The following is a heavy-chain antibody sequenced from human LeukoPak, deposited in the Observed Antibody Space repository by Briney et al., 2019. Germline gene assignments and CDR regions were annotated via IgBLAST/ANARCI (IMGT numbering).Heavy chain of an antibody. CDR2: IYYSGNT. CDR3: ARNNKWDWFDP. D-gene: IGHD1-26*01. CDR1: GGSISSYY. J-gene: IGHJ5*02. V-gene: IGHV4-59*12. Sequence: SETLSLTCTVSGGSISSYYWSWIRQPPGKGLEWIGYIYYSGNTNYNPSLKSRVTISVDTSKNQFSLKLSSVTAADTAVYYCARNNKWDWFDPWGQGTLVTVSS.